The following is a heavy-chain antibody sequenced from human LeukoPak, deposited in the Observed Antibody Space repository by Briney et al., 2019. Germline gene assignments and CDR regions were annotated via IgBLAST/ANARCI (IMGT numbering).Heavy chain of an antibody. CDR3: ARESIFGVVIPDAFDI. D-gene: IGHD3-3*01. V-gene: IGHV1-18*01. CDR1: GYTFTSYG. Sequence: GASVKVSCKASGYTFTSYGISWVRQAPGQGLEWMGWISAYNGNTNYAQKLQGRVTMTTDTSTSTAYMELRSLRSDDTAVYYCARESIFGVVIPDAFDIWGQGTMVTVSS. J-gene: IGHJ3*02. CDR2: ISAYNGNT.